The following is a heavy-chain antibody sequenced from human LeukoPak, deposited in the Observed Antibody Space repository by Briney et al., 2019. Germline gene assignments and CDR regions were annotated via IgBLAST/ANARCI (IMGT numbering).Heavy chain of an antibody. D-gene: IGHD3-22*01. J-gene: IGHJ6*03. CDR3: ARDYYDSSGYYYEYYYYMDV. V-gene: IGHV4-59*01. CDR2: IYYSGST. CDR1: GGSFSGYY. Sequence: SETLSLTCAVYGGSFSGYYWSWIRQPPGKGLEWIGYIYYSGSTNYNPSLKSRVTISVDTSKNQFSLKLSSVTAADTAVYYCARDYYDSSGYYYEYYYYMDVWGKGTTVTVSS.